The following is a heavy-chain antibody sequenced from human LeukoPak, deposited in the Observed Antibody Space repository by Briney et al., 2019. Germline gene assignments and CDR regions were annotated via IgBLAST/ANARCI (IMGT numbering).Heavy chain of an antibody. V-gene: IGHV3-53*01. Sequence: GGSLRLSCAASGFTVSSNYMSWVRQAPGKGLEWVSVIYSGGSTYYADSVKGRFTISRDNSKNTLYLQMSSLRAEDTAVYYCTSDDQGSTWYYYYYAMDVWGQGTTVTVAS. J-gene: IGHJ6*02. D-gene: IGHD5/OR15-5a*01. CDR3: TSDDQGSTWYYYYYAMDV. CDR2: IYSGGST. CDR1: GFTVSSNY.